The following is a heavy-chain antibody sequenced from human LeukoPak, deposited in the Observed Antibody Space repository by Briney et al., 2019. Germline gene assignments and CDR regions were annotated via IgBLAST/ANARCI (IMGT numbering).Heavy chain of an antibody. CDR2: ISGSGGST. D-gene: IGHD6-13*01. J-gene: IGHJ6*03. Sequence: GGSLRLSCAASGFTFSSYAMSWVRQAPGKGLEWVSAISGSGGSTYYADSVKGRSTISRDNSKNTLYLQMNSLRAEDTAVYYCAKDVRYSSSWYCYMDVWGKGTTVTVSS. CDR1: GFTFSSYA. V-gene: IGHV3-23*01. CDR3: AKDVRYSSSWYCYMDV.